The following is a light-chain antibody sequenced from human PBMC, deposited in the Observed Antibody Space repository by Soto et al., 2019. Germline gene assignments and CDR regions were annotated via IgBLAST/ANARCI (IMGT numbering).Light chain of an antibody. Sequence: DIQMTQSPSTLSASVGDRVTITCRASQSISSWLAWYQQKPGKAPRLLIYDVFNLESGVPSRFSGSGSGTEFTLTISSLQPDDFATYYCQQYQSHASSTFGQGNKVDIK. V-gene: IGKV1-5*01. J-gene: IGKJ2*02. CDR3: QQYQSHASST. CDR2: DVF. CDR1: QSISSW.